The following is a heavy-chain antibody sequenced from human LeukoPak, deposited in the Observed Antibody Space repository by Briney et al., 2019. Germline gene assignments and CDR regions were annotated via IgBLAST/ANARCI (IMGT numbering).Heavy chain of an antibody. D-gene: IGHD2-15*01. CDR2: ISTRGNTI. Sequence: GGSLRLSCTASGFTFSNSEMNWVRQAPGKGLEWISCISTRGNTIYYADSVKGRFTISRDNAKNSLFLQMNSLRAEDTALYYCARGGSADDWGQGTLVTVSS. CDR3: ARGGSADD. V-gene: IGHV3-48*03. CDR1: GFTFSNSE. J-gene: IGHJ4*02.